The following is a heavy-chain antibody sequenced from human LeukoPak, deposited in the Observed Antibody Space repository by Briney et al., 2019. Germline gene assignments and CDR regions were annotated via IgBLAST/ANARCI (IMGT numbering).Heavy chain of an antibody. Sequence: ASVKVSCKASGGTFSSYAISWVRQAPGQGLEWMGWIIPILGIANYAQKFQGRVTITADKSTSTAYMELSSLRSEDTAVYYCARGSTDGYPVSVSYWGQGTLVTVSS. CDR2: IIPILGIA. J-gene: IGHJ4*02. V-gene: IGHV1-69*10. D-gene: IGHD5-24*01. CDR3: ARGSTDGYPVSVSY. CDR1: GGTFSSYA.